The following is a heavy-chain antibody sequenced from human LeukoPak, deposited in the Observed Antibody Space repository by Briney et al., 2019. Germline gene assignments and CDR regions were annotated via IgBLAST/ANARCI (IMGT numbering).Heavy chain of an antibody. V-gene: IGHV3-48*01. CDR3: ARDTAPATYYDYVWGSYRPIFDY. CDR2: ISSSSSTI. CDR1: GFTFSSYS. Sequence: PGGSLRLSCAASGFTFSSYSMNWVRQAPGKGLEWVSYISSSSSTIYYADSVKGRFTISKDNAKNSLYLQMNSLRAEDTAVYYCARDTAPATYYDYVWGSYRPIFDYWGKGTLVTVSS. J-gene: IGHJ4*02. D-gene: IGHD3-16*02.